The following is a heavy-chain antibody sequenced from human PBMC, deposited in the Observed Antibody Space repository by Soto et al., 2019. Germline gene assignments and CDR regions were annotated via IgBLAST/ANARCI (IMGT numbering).Heavy chain of an antibody. CDR3: ARIIMIFGVDNLGNYFDY. Sequence: ASVKVSCKASGYTFSSYGLSWVRQAPGQGLEWMGWISPSNGNTNYAQKFQGRLTMTTDTSTSTAYMELRSLRSDGATVYYCARIIMIFGVDNLGNYFDYWGQGTLVTVSS. CDR1: GYTFSSYG. J-gene: IGHJ4*02. CDR2: ISPSNGNT. D-gene: IGHD3-3*01. V-gene: IGHV1-18*01.